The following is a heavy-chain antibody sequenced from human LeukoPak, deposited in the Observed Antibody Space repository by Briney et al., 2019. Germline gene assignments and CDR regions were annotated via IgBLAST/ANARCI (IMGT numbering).Heavy chain of an antibody. J-gene: IGHJ6*03. V-gene: IGHV3-9*01. CDR1: GFTFDDYA. CDR3: AKDRLSGRKYYYYYMDV. CDR2: ISWNSGSI. Sequence: PGGSLRLSCAASGFTFDDYAMHWVRQAPGKGLEWVSGISWNSGSIGYADSVKGRFTISRDNAKNSLYLQMNSLRAEDTAVYYCAKDRLSGRKYYYYYMDVWGKGTTVTISS. D-gene: IGHD6-19*01.